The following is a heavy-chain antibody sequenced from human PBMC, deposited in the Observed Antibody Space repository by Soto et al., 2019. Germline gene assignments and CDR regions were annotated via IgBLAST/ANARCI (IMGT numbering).Heavy chain of an antibody. Sequence: EVQLLESGGGLVQPGGSLRLSCAASGFTCSAYAMGWVRQAPGKGLEWVSTIHGGGGATHYADSVKGRFTIARVDSKNTLYAQMNSLRGEDTAVYYCVQFGGHPLEYWYLDFWGRGTLVTVSS. D-gene: IGHD3-16*01. CDR2: IHGGGGAT. CDR3: VQFGGHPLEYWYLDF. CDR1: GFTCSAYA. J-gene: IGHJ2*01. V-gene: IGHV3-23*01.